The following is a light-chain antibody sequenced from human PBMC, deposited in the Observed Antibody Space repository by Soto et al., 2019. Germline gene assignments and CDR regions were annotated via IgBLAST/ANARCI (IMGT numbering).Light chain of an antibody. Sequence: DIHMTQSRCSGSASVDDTVTITRRASQSINRDLHWYQQRPGEAPNLLISRASSLQSGVPSRFSGSGSGTDFTLTISSLQREDFATYYCQQSHITQYSFGQGTKVDI. CDR1: QSINRD. CDR3: QQSHITQYS. V-gene: IGKV1-39*01. J-gene: IGKJ2*03. CDR2: RAS.